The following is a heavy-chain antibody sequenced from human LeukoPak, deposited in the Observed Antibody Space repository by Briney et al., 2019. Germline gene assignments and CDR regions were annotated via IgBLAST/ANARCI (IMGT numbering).Heavy chain of an antibody. CDR3: ASSEEDYGDRPESGF. J-gene: IGHJ4*02. D-gene: IGHD4-17*01. CDR2: ISSSSSYI. V-gene: IGHV3-21*01. CDR1: GFTFSSYS. Sequence: GGSLRLSCAASGFTFSSYSMTWVRQAPGKGLEWVSSISSSSSYIYYADSVKGRFTISRDNAKNSLYLQMNSLRAEDTAVYYCASSEEDYGDRPESGFWGQGTLVTVSS.